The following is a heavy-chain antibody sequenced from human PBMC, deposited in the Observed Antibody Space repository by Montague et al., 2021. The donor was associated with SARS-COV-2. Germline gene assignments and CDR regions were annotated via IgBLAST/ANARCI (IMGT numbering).Heavy chain of an antibody. CDR1: GGSISSGSYY. CDR3: ARDIAVAGLFDY. V-gene: IGHV4-61*02. J-gene: IGHJ4*02. CDR2: ISISGST. D-gene: IGHD6-19*01. Sequence: TLSLTCTVSGGSISSGSYYWSWIRQPAGKGLEWIGRISISGSTNYYPSLKSRVTISVDTSKNQFSLKLSAVTAADTAEYYCARDIAVAGLFDYWGQGTLVTVSS.